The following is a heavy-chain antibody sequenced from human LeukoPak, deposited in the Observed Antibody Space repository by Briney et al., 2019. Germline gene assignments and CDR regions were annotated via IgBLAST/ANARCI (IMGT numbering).Heavy chain of an antibody. D-gene: IGHD2-21*01. CDR2: IEPDGSGK. CDR3: ARSLWPEDC. CDR1: GFIYSFFW. V-gene: IGHV3-7*01. J-gene: IGHJ4*02. Sequence: GGSLRLSCAASGFIYSFFWMSWVRQAPGKGLEWVANIEPDGSGKNYVDSVRGRFTISRDNAKNSLYLQMNSVRVEDSAVYYCARSLWPEDCWGQGTLVTVSS.